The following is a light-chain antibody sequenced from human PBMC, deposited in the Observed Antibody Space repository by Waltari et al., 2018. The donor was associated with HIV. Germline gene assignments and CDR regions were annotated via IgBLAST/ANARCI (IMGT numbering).Light chain of an antibody. V-gene: IGKV1-12*01. CDR1: QDISSW. CDR2: AAS. Sequence: DIQLTQSPSLVSASVGDRVTITCRASQDISSWFVWYQQKPGKAPKLLIYAASTLLSGVPSRFSGSGSGTDFTLTISSLQPEDSATYFCQQADTFPWTFGQETKVEIK. J-gene: IGKJ1*01. CDR3: QQADTFPWT.